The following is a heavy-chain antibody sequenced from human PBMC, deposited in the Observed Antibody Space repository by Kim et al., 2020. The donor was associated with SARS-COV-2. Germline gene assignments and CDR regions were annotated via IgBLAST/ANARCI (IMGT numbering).Heavy chain of an antibody. CDR3: ARELYYDFWSGYFSHYYMDV. Sequence: ASVKVSCKASGYTFTSYGISWVRQAPGQGLEWMGWISAYNGNTNYAQKLQGRVTMTTDTSTSTAYMELRSLRSDDTAVYYCARELYYDFWSGYFSHYYMDVWGKGTTVTVSS. CDR1: GYTFTSYG. D-gene: IGHD3-3*01. V-gene: IGHV1-18*01. J-gene: IGHJ6*03. CDR2: ISAYNGNT.